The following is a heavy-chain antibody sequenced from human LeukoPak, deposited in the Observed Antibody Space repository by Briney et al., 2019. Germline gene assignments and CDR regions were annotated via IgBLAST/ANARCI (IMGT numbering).Heavy chain of an antibody. CDR2: IYYSGST. J-gene: IGHJ5*02. V-gene: IGHV4-61*01. CDR1: GASVSSGSYY. CDR3: ARDNSLQAGYYPNWFDP. Sequence: PSETLSLTCTVSGASVSSGSYYWSWIRQPPGKGLEWIGYIYYSGSTNYNPSLKSRVTISVDTSKNQFSLKLSSVTAADTAVYYCARDNSLQAGYYPNWFDPWGQGTLVTVSS. D-gene: IGHD3-22*01.